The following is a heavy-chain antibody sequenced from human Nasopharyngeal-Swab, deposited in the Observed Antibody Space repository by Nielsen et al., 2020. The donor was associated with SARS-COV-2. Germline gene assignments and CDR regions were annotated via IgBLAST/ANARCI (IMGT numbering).Heavy chain of an antibody. CDR2: IKQDGSEK. CDR1: GFTFSSYW. D-gene: IGHD3-16*02. J-gene: IGHJ4*02. V-gene: IGHV3-7*01. Sequence: GESLKISCAASGFTFSSYWMCWVRQAPGKGLEWVANIKQDGSEKYYVDSVKGRFTISRDNAKNSLYLQMNSLRAEDTAVYYCARHYDYVWGSYRHFDYWGQGTLVTVSS. CDR3: ARHYDYVWGSYRHFDY.